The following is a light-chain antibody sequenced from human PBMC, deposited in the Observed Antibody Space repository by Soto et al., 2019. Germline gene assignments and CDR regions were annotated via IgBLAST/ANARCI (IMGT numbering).Light chain of an antibody. CDR1: SSDIGGYNY. J-gene: IGLJ1*01. V-gene: IGLV2-8*01. CDR2: EVS. CDR3: SSYAGSKNYV. Sequence: ALTQPPSASGSPGQSVTISCTGTSSDIGGYNYVSWYQQHPGKAPKLMIYEVSKRPSGVPDRFSGSKSGNTASLTVSGLQAEDEADYYCSSYAGSKNYVFGSGTKV.